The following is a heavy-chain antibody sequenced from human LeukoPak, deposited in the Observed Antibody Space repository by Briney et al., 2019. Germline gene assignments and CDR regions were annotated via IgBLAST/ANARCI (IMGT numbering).Heavy chain of an antibody. D-gene: IGHD4-17*01. CDR1: GGTFSSYA. CDR2: IIPIFGTA. CDR3: ARLKITTVTTSDY. J-gene: IGHJ4*02. Sequence: SVKVSCXASGGTFSSYAISWVRQAPGQGLEWMGGIIPIFGTANYAQKFQGRVTITADESTSTAYMELSSLRSEDTAVYYCARLKITTVTTSDYWGQRTLVTVSS. V-gene: IGHV1-69*13.